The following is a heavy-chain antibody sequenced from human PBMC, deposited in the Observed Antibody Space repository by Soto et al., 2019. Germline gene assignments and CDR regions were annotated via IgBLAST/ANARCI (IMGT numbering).Heavy chain of an antibody. Sequence: GGSLRLSCAASGFTFSDYTMHWVRQAPGKGLEWVAVISHDGSLSYDADSVKGRFTISRDNSRDTLFLEMNGLRVEDTAVYYCVNQEVGATVHFDHWGQGTLVTVSS. V-gene: IGHV3-30*04. CDR2: ISHDGSLS. CDR1: GFTFSDYT. CDR3: VNQEVGATVHFDH. J-gene: IGHJ4*02. D-gene: IGHD1-26*01.